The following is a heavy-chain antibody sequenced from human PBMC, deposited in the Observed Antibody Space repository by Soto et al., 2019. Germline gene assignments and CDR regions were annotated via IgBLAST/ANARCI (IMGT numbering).Heavy chain of an antibody. V-gene: IGHV3-53*01. CDR1: GFTVSSNY. Sequence: PGGSLRLSCAASGFTVSSNYMSWVRQAPWKGLEWVSVIYSGGSTYYADSVKGRFTISRDNSKNTLYLQMNSLRAEDTAVYYCASKGSTDSSGYDSSYYYYYYGMDVWGQGTTVTVSS. CDR2: IYSGGST. J-gene: IGHJ6*02. CDR3: ASKGSTDSSGYDSSYYYYYYGMDV. D-gene: IGHD3-22*01.